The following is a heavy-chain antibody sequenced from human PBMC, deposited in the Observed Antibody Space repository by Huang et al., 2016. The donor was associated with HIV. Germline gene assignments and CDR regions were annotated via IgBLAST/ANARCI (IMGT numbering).Heavy chain of an antibody. V-gene: IGHV4-39*01. CDR3: ATQVSMSGPNFDY. D-gene: IGHD2-8*01. CDR2: IFYSGST. J-gene: IGHJ4*02. Sequence: HLQLQESGPGLVKPSETLSLTCTVSGGSISGSSNYWGWIRQSPGKGLEWIGSIFYSGSTYDNLSLKIRVSISVDTSKNKFSLRLSSVTAADTAVYYCATQVSMSGPNFDYWGLGTLVTVSS. CDR1: GGSISGSSNY.